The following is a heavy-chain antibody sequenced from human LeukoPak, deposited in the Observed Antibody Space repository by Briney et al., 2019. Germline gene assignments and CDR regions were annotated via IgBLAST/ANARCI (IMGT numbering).Heavy chain of an antibody. CDR2: ITGSGGST. CDR1: GLTFSNYA. V-gene: IGHV3-23*01. D-gene: IGHD2-8*01. CDR3: AKGLLVDPG. Sequence: GGSLRLSCAASGLTFSNYAMNWVRQAPGKGLEWVSSITGSGGSTYYADSVKGRFTISRDSSKNTLYLQMNSLRAEDTAVYYCAKGLLVDPGWGQGTLVTVSS. J-gene: IGHJ4*02.